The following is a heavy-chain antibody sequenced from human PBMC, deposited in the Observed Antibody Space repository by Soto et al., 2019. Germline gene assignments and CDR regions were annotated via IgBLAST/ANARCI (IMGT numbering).Heavy chain of an antibody. Sequence: SETLSLTCTVSGGSISSSSYYWGWIRQPPGKGLEWIGSIYYSGSTYYNPSLKSRVTISVDTSKNQFSLKLSSVTAADTAVYYCATFPARDPLRWFWGQGTLVTVS. CDR3: ATFPARDPLRWF. CDR2: IYYSGST. CDR1: GGSISSSSYY. V-gene: IGHV4-39*01. D-gene: IGHD3-10*01. J-gene: IGHJ4*02.